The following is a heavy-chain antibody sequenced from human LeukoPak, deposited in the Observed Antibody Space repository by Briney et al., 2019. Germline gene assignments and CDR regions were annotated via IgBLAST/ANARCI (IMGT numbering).Heavy chain of an antibody. CDR2: ISSSSSTI. V-gene: IGHV3-48*02. J-gene: IGHJ4*02. CDR3: ARDQLRDSGSYYGLA. CDR1: GFTFSSYS. D-gene: IGHD1-26*01. Sequence: GGSLRLSCAASGFTFSSYSMNWVRQAPGKGLEWVSYISSSSSTIYYADSVKGRFTISRDNAKNSLYLQMNSLRDEDTAVYYCARDQLRDSGSYYGLAWGRGTLVTVSS.